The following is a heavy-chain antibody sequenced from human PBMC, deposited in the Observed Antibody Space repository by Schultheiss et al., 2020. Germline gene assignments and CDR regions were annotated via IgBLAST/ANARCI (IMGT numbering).Heavy chain of an antibody. CDR1: GYTFTSYG. D-gene: IGHD2-15*01. CDR2: ISAYNGNT. J-gene: IGHJ5*02. Sequence: ASVKVSVKASGYTFTSYGISWVRQAPGQGLEWMGWISAYNGNTNYAQKFQGWVTMTRDTSISTAYMELSRLRSDDTAVYYCARSLLPPNWFDPWGQGTLVNGSS. CDR3: ARSLLPPNWFDP. V-gene: IGHV1-18*01.